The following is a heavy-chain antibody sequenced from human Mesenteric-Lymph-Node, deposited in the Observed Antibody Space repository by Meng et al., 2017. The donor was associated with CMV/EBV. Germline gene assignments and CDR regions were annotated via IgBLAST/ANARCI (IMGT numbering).Heavy chain of an antibody. CDR3: ARDVWFDP. CDR1: GFSFSKDS. CDR2: ISASSSTI. V-gene: IGHV3-48*04. Sequence: GGSLRLSCATSGFSFSKDSMNWVRQAPGKGPEWVSYISASSSTIYYADSVKGRFTISRDNAQKSLYLQMNSLRSEDTAVYYCARDVWFDPWGQGTLVTVSS. J-gene: IGHJ5*02.